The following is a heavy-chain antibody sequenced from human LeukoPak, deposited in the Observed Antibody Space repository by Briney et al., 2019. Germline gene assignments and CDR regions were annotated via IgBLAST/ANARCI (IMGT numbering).Heavy chain of an antibody. CDR3: AREIAAAGTYFDY. Sequence: EASVKVSCKASGGTFSSYAISWVRQAPGQGLEWTGRIIPIFGTANYAQKFQGRVTITTDESTGTAYMELGSLRSEDTAVYYCAREIAAAGTYFDYWGQGTLVTVSS. J-gene: IGHJ4*02. CDR2: IIPIFGTA. D-gene: IGHD6-13*01. V-gene: IGHV1-69*05. CDR1: GGTFSSYA.